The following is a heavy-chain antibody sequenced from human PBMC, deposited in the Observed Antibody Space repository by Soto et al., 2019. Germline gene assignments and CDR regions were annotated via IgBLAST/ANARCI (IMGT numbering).Heavy chain of an antibody. CDR3: ATLPRRDGYNFDY. Sequence: SETLSLTCAVSGGSVNTNNWWTWVRQPPGKGLEWIGYIYYSGSTNYNPSLKSRVTISVDTSKNQFSLKLSSVTAADTAVYYCATLPRRDGYNFDYWGQGTLVTVSS. CDR1: GGSVNTNNW. V-gene: IGHV4-4*02. D-gene: IGHD5-12*01. J-gene: IGHJ4*02. CDR2: IYYSGST.